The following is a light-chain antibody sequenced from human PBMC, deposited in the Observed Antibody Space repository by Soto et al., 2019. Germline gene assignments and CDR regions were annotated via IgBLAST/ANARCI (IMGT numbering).Light chain of an antibody. CDR2: DVS. CDR1: SSDVGGYNY. Sequence: QSALTQPASVSGSPGQSITISCTGTSSDVGGYNYVSWHQQHPGKVPKLMFYDVSYRPSGVSNRFSGSKSGNTASLTISGLQAEDEADYYCSSYTTSSTYVFGTGTKVTVL. CDR3: SSYTTSSTYV. V-gene: IGLV2-14*01. J-gene: IGLJ1*01.